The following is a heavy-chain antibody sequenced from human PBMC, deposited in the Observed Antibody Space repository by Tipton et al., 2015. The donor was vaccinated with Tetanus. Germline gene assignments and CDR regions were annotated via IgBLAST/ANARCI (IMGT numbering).Heavy chain of an antibody. CDR1: GFTFSSYS. D-gene: IGHD2-2*01. CDR2: IYSGGNT. V-gene: IGHV3-53*01. J-gene: IGHJ4*02. CDR3: NGGSTRAYFDY. Sequence: SLRLSCTTSGFTFSSYSMNWFRQAPGKGLGWVSLIYSGGNTYYADSVKGRFTISRDNSKNTLYLQMNSLRAEDTAVYYCNGGSTRAYFDYWGQGTLVTVSS.